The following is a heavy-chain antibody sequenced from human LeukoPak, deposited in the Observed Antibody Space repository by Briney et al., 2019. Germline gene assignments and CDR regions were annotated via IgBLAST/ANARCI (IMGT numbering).Heavy chain of an antibody. D-gene: IGHD3-22*01. J-gene: IGHJ4*02. CDR1: GYTFTSYG. CDR2: ISAYNGNT. Sequence: ASVKVSCKASGYTFTSYGIIWVRQAPGQGLEWMGWISAYNGNTNYAQKLQGRVTMTTDTSTSTAYMELRSLRSDDTAVYYCARDETYYYDSSGYYYVLGAYDYWGQGTLVTVSS. CDR3: ARDETYYYDSSGYYYVLGAYDY. V-gene: IGHV1-18*01.